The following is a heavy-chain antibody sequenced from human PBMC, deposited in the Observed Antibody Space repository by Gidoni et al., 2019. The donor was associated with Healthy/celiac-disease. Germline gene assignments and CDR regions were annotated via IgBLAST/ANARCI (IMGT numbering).Heavy chain of an antibody. Sequence: QLQLQESAPGLVKPSETLSLTCTVSGGSISSSSYYWGWIRQPPGKGLEWIGSIYYSGSTYYNPSLKSRVTISVDTSKNQFSLKLSSVTAADTAVYYCAREPRDAFDIWGQGTMVTVSS. CDR1: GGSISSSSYY. J-gene: IGHJ3*02. V-gene: IGHV4-39*02. CDR3: AREPRDAFDI. CDR2: IYYSGST.